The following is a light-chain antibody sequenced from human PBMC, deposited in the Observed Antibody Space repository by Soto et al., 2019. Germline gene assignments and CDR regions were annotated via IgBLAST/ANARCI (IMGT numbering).Light chain of an antibody. CDR2: AAS. V-gene: IGKV1-9*01. CDR3: LQLNSYPLT. Sequence: DIQLTQSPSFLSASVGDRVTITCRASQAISSYLDWYQQKPGKGPKLLIHAASTLQSGVPLRFSGSGSGTEFTLTISSLQPEDFETYYCLQLNSYPLTFGGGTEVEIK. CDR1: QAISSY. J-gene: IGKJ4*01.